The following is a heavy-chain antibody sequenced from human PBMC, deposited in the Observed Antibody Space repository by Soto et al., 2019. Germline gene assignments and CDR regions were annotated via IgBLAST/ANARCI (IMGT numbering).Heavy chain of an antibody. Sequence: GASVKVSCKASGYTFTGYYMHWVRQAPGQGLEWMGWINPNSGGTNYAQKFQGWVTMTRDTSISTAYMELSRLRSDDTAVYYCARDGGYSSRWYWLDPWGQGTLVTVSS. D-gene: IGHD6-19*01. V-gene: IGHV1-2*04. J-gene: IGHJ5*02. CDR2: INPNSGGT. CDR1: GYTFTGYY. CDR3: ARDGGYSSRWYWLDP.